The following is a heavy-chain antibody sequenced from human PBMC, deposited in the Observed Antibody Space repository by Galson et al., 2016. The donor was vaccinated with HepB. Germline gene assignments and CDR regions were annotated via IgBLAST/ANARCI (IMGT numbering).Heavy chain of an antibody. V-gene: IGHV3-9*01. J-gene: IGHJ6*02. CDR3: TKDIEAGGPGV. CDR1: GFTVNDHA. Sequence: SLRLSCAGSGFTVNDHAMHWVRQVPGKGLEWVSGISWNIGRIGYAESVKGRFTISRDNAKKSLYLQMTGLRHEDTALYFCTKDIEAGGPGVWGPGTTVTVSS. D-gene: IGHD4-23*01. CDR2: ISWNIGRI.